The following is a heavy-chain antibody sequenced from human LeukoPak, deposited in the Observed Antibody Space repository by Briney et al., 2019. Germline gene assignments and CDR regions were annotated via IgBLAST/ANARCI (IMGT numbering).Heavy chain of an antibody. J-gene: IGHJ5*02. CDR2: VSPGGYT. Sequence: PSETLSLTCAVSGVSVSDYYWSWIRQSPEKGLEWIGEVSPGGYTTYNPSLRSPVIISEDTSENQLSLNVTSVTAADTALYYCARIRCGRGQARCYNHWAQGSLVTVSS. CDR1: GVSVSDYY. D-gene: IGHD2-21*01. CDR3: ARIRCGRGQARCYNH. V-gene: IGHV4-34*01.